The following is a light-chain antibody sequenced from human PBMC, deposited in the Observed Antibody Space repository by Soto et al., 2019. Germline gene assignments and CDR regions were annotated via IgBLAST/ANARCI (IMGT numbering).Light chain of an antibody. CDR2: WGS. Sequence: DIVMTQSPLSLSVTPGEPASISCRCSQSLLHRNGYNYLDWYLQKPGQSPQLLISWGSNRASGVPDRLSGSGAGTDFTLNITRVEAGDVGVYYCMQALQTSFTFGPGTRVDI. CDR1: QSLLHRNGYNY. J-gene: IGKJ3*01. V-gene: IGKV2-28*01. CDR3: MQALQTSFT.